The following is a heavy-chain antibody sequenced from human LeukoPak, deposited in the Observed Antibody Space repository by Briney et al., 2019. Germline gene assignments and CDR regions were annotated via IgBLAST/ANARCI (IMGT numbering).Heavy chain of an antibody. D-gene: IGHD6-19*01. CDR1: GFTFSSYG. CDR2: IISSSSYI. CDR3: ARVLDSAWYSGY. V-gene: IGHV3-21*01. J-gene: IGHJ4*02. Sequence: GGALRLSCAASGFTFSSYGMNWVRQAPGKGLEWVASIISSSSYIYYADSVKGRFTISRDTAKNSLYLQMNSLRAEDTAVYSCARVLDSAWYSGYWGQGTLVTVSS.